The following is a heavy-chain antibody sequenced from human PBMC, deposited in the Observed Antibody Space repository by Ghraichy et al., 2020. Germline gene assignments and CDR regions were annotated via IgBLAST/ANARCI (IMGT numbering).Heavy chain of an antibody. D-gene: IGHD6-19*01. CDR1: GLTFSISW. V-gene: IGHV3-7*01. CDR3: VIWAGNNY. J-gene: IGHJ4*02. CDR2: IKQDGSEK. Sequence: GESLNISCEASGLTFSISWMSWVRQAPGKGLEWAAHIKQDGSEKYYVDSVKGRFTISRDHAKNSLYLQMNNLRVEDTAIYYCVIWAGNNYWGQGTLVTVSS.